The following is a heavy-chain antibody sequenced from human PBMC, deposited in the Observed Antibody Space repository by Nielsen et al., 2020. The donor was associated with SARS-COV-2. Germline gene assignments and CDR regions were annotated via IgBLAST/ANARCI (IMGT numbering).Heavy chain of an antibody. Sequence: SLKISCAASGFTFSSYAMHWVRQAPGKGLEWVAVISYDGSNKYYADSVKGRFTISRDNSKNTLYLQMNSLRAEDTAVYYCARDLFGENYYGMDVWGQGTTVTVSS. J-gene: IGHJ6*02. CDR1: GFTFSSYA. CDR2: ISYDGSNK. V-gene: IGHV3-30*04. CDR3: ARDLFGENYYGMDV. D-gene: IGHD3-10*02.